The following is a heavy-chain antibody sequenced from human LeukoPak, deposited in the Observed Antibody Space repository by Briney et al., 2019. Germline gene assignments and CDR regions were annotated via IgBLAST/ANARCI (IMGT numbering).Heavy chain of an antibody. CDR1: GFTFSSYS. CDR3: ARAGQWLGNFDY. J-gene: IGHJ4*02. CDR2: ISSSSSYI. D-gene: IGHD6-19*01. V-gene: IGHV3-21*01. Sequence: GGSLRLSCAASGFTFSSYSMNWVRQAPGKGLEWVSSISSSSSYIYYADSVKGRFTISRDNAKNSLYLQVNSLRAEDTAVYYCARAGQWLGNFDYWGQGTLVTVSS.